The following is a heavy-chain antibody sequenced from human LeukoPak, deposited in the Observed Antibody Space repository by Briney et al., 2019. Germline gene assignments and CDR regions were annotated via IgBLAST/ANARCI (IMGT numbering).Heavy chain of an antibody. Sequence: PGXSLRLSCAASGFTFSSYEMNWVRQAPGKGLEWGSYISSSGSTIYYADSVKGRFTISRDNAKNSLYLQMNSLRAEDTAVYYCARDAPSVAVAAFAELFDYWGQGTLVTVSS. V-gene: IGHV3-48*03. CDR1: GFTFSSYE. D-gene: IGHD6-19*01. J-gene: IGHJ4*02. CDR2: ISSSGSTI. CDR3: ARDAPSVAVAAFAELFDY.